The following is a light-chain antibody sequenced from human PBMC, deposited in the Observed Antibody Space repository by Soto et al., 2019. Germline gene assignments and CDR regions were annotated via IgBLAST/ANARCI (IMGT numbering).Light chain of an antibody. CDR2: KAS. CDR1: QSISSW. V-gene: IGKV1-5*03. J-gene: IGKJ4*01. CDR3: QQYSIFSLT. Sequence: DIQMTQSPSTVSASVGDRVTITCRASQSISSWLAWYQQKPGKAPKLLIQKASSLESGVPSRFSGSGSGTDFTLAISSLQPDDFATYYCQQYSIFSLTFGRGTKVEIK.